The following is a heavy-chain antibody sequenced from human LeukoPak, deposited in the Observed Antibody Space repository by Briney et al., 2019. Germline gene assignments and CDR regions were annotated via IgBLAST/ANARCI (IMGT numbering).Heavy chain of an antibody. V-gene: IGHV3-74*01. CDR3: TGELASGL. CDR1: GFTFSSDA. J-gene: IGHJ4*02. CDR2: ITGDGSST. Sequence: PGGSLRLSCIGTGFTFSSDAMGWVRQAPGKGLVWVSRITGDGSSTDYADSVKGRFTISRDNAKTTLYLQMNSLRAEDTAVYYCTGELASGLWGQGTLVTVSS. D-gene: IGHD3-3*02.